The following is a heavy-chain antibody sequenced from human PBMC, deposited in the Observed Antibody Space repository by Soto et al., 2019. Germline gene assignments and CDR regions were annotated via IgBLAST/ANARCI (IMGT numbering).Heavy chain of an antibody. CDR3: AKDLRQQLGEYFQH. V-gene: IGHV3-30*18. CDR1: GFTFSSYG. D-gene: IGHD6-13*01. Sequence: GGSLRLSCAASGFTFSSYGMHWVRQAPGKGLEWVAVISYDGSNKYYADSVKGRFTISRDNSKNTLYLQMNSLRAEDTAVYYCAKDLRQQLGEYFQHWYPGTLVTVSS. J-gene: IGHJ1*01. CDR2: ISYDGSNK.